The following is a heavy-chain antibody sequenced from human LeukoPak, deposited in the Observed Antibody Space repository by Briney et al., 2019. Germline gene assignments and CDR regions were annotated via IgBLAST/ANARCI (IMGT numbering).Heavy chain of an antibody. D-gene: IGHD6-19*01. J-gene: IGHJ4*02. V-gene: IGHV3-23*01. Sequence: GGSLRLSCVASGFTFSSYAMSWVRQAPGEGLEWVSAISVSGDNTYYADSVKGRFTISRDSSKNTLYLQMNSLRVEDTAVYYCAKETSVAGVYCFDYWGQGTLVTVSS. CDR2: ISVSGDNT. CDR1: GFTFSSYA. CDR3: AKETSVAGVYCFDY.